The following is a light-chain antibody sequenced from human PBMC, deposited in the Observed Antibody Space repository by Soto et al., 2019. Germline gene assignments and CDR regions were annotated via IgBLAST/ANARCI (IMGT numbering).Light chain of an antibody. V-gene: IGKV1-9*01. CDR2: ATS. J-gene: IGKJ4*01. Sequence: DIQLTQSPSFLSASVGDRVTITCRASQGLNSYFAWYQQKPGKAPKLLLYATSTLQSVFPSRFSGSGSGAEFTLTITRLQPEDIATYCCQQLNSSPVTFGGGTKVEIK. CDR3: QQLNSSPVT. CDR1: QGLNSY.